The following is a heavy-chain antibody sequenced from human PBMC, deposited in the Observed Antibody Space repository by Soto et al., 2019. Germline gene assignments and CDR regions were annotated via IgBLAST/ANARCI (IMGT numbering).Heavy chain of an antibody. D-gene: IGHD6-13*01. J-gene: IGHJ6*02. CDR3: ARDSSSWYYYYYGMDV. CDR1: GLTFNRYW. Sequence: PGGSLRLSCAASGLTFNRYWMHWVRHAPGKGLVWVSHINTDGSNTNYADSVKGRFTISRDNAKSTLFLQMNSLRAEDTAVYYCARDSSSWYYYYYGMDVWGQGTTVTVS. CDR2: INTDGSNT. V-gene: IGHV3-74*01.